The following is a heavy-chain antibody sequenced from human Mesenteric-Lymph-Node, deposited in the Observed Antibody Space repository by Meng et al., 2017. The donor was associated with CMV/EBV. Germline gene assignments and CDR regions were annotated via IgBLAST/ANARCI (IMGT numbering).Heavy chain of an antibody. CDR2: ISSSFTYI. Sequence: GESLKISCAGSGFSFCDYSMNWVRQAPEKGLEWVSSISSSFTYISYADSVRGRFTISRDTAKNSLFLQMDSLRDEDTAVYYCARDRKGRGLPMVRGVDLWGQGTLVTVSS. J-gene: IGHJ5*02. CDR1: GFSFCDYS. V-gene: IGHV3-21*01. CDR3: ARDRKGRGLPMVRGVDL. D-gene: IGHD3-10*01.